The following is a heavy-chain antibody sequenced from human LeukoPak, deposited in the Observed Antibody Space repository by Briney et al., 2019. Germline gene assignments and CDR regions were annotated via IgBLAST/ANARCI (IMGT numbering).Heavy chain of an antibody. V-gene: IGHV3-33*01. J-gene: IGHJ4*02. CDR3: ARGYGGYSYAPPPFDY. CDR2: IWYNGSNK. CDR1: GFTFSSYG. Sequence: PGGSLRLSCAASGFTFSSYGMHWVRQAPGKGLEWVAVIWYNGSNKYYADSVKGRFTISRDNSKNTLYLQMNSLRAEDTAVYYCARGYGGYSYAPPPFDYWGQGTLVTVSS. D-gene: IGHD5-18*01.